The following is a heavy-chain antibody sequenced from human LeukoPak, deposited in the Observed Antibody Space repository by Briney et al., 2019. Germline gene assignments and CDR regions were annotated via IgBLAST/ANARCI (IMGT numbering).Heavy chain of an antibody. CDR2: IKQDGTEK. CDR1: GFTFSSYW. V-gene: IGHV3-7*03. J-gene: IGHJ4*02. D-gene: IGHD4-11*01. CDR3: AREDHSNYEY. Sequence: GGSLRLSCAASGFTFSSYWMSWVRQAPGKGLEWVASIKQDGTEKHYVDSVKGRFAISKDNAKNSLYLQMNSLRAEDTAVYYCAREDHSNYEYWGQGTLVTVSS.